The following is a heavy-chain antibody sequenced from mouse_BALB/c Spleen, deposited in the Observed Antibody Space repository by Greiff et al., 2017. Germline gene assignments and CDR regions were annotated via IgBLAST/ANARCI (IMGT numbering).Heavy chain of an antibody. CDR2: INSNGGST. CDR3: AGFEG. Sequence: EVKLVESGGGLVQPGGSMKLSCAASGFTFSSYGMSWVRQTPDKRLELVATINSNGGSTYYPDSVKGRFTISRDNSKNTLYLQMSSLKSEDTAMYYCAGFEGWGQGTLVTVSA. CDR1: GFTFSSYG. V-gene: IGHV5-6-3*01. J-gene: IGHJ3*01.